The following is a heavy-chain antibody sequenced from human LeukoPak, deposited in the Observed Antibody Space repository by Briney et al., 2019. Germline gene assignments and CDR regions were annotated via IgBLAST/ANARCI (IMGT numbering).Heavy chain of an antibody. CDR3: ARGDDGYDFGVNAFDI. D-gene: IGHD3-3*01. Sequence: PGRSLRLSCAASGFTFSSYGMHWVRQAPGKGLEWVAVISYDGSNKYYADSVKGRFTISRDNSKNTLYLQMNSLRAEDTAVYYCARGDDGYDFGVNAFDIWGQGTMVTVSS. V-gene: IGHV3-30*03. CDR2: ISYDGSNK. CDR1: GFTFSSYG. J-gene: IGHJ3*02.